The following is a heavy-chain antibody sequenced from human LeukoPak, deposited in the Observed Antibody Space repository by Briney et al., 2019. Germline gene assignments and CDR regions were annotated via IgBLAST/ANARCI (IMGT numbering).Heavy chain of an antibody. CDR3: ARDCLGSQFWSGYYLGPDNYFDY. V-gene: IGHV3-7*01. CDR1: GLTFNRSW. D-gene: IGHD3-3*01. CDR2: IKQDGTET. Sequence: GGSLRLSCVASGLTFNRSWMSWLRQVPGKGLEWVANIKQDGTETHYVDSVKGRFTISRDNAKSSLYLQMNSLRAEDTAVYYCARDCLGSQFWSGYYLGPDNYFDYWGQGSLVTVSS. J-gene: IGHJ4*02.